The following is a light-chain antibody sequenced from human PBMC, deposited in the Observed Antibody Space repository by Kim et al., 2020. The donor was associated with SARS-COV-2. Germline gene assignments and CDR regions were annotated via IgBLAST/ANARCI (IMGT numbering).Light chain of an antibody. V-gene: IGLV2-14*03. Sequence: QSALTQPASVSGSPGQSITISCNGTSSNVGCYNYVPWYQQHPGKAPKLMIYYVDNRPSGVSNRFSGSQSGNTASLTISVLQPEDEADYYCNSYTSSRSRSVFGGGTKLTVL. CDR2: YVD. J-gene: IGLJ2*01. CDR1: SSNVGCYNY. CDR3: NSYTSSRSRSV.